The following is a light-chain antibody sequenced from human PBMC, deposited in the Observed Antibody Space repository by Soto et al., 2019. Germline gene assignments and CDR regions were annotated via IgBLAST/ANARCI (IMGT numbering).Light chain of an antibody. V-gene: IGKV3-20*01. J-gene: IGKJ1*01. Sequence: EVVLTQSPGTLSLSPGERVTLSCRASQSVADSYLAWYQQKPGRAPRLLFYGATRRATGIPDRFSGSGSGTDFTLTISKLEPDDFAVYYCHHFGNSPETFGQGTKVE. CDR2: GAT. CDR1: QSVADSY. CDR3: HHFGNSPET.